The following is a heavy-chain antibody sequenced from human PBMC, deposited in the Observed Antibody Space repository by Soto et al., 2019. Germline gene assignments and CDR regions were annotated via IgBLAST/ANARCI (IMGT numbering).Heavy chain of an antibody. CDR1: GFTFDDYG. CDR2: INWNGGSS. V-gene: IGHV3-20*04. CDR3: ASGIVGATTYGMGV. J-gene: IGHJ6*02. Sequence: EVQLVESGGGVVRPGGSLRLSCAASGFTFDDYGLSWVRQAPGKGLEWVSGINWNGGSSRYADSVKGRFTISRDNAKNCLYLQMNSLRAEDTALYYCASGIVGATTYGMGVWGQGTTVTFAS. D-gene: IGHD1-26*01.